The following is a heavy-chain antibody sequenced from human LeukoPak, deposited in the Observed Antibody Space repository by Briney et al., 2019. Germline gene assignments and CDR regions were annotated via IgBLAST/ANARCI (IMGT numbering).Heavy chain of an antibody. J-gene: IGHJ4*02. CDR2: ISAYNGNT. Sequence: ASVKVSCKASGYTFTSYGISWVRQAPGQGLEWMGWISAYNGNTNYAQKLQGRVTITADTSTSTAYMELRSLRSDDTAVYYCAREDSGITMVRGVPDYWGQGTLVTVSS. CDR1: GYTFTSYG. D-gene: IGHD3-10*01. CDR3: AREDSGITMVRGVPDY. V-gene: IGHV1-18*01.